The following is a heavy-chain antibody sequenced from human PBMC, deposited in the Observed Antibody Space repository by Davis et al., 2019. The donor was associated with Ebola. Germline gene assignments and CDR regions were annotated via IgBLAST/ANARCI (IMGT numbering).Heavy chain of an antibody. Sequence: PGGSLRLSCAASGFTFSSYAMHWVRQAPGKGLEWVAVISYDGSNKYYADSVKGRFTISRDNAKNSLYLQMNSLRAEDTALYYCAPAGTGTRTGNWGQGTLVTVSS. CDR1: GFTFSSYA. V-gene: IGHV3-30-3*01. CDR2: ISYDGSNK. CDR3: APAGTGTRTGN. D-gene: IGHD1-7*01. J-gene: IGHJ4*02.